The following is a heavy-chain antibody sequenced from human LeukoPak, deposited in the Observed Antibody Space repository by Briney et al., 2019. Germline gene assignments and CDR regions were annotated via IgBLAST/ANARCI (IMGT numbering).Heavy chain of an antibody. CDR1: GGSFSGYY. J-gene: IGHJ6*03. CDR3: ARRSITMVRGSKTSYYYYMDV. D-gene: IGHD3-10*01. V-gene: IGHV4-34*01. Sequence: PSETLSLTCAVYGGSFSGYYWSWIRQPPGKGLEWIGEINHSGSTNYNPSLKSRVTISVDTSKNQFSLKLSSVTAADTAVYYCARRSITMVRGSKTSYYYYMDVWGKGTTVTISS. CDR2: INHSGST.